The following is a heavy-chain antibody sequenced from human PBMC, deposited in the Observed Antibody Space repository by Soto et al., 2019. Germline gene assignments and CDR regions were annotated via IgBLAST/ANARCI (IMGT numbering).Heavy chain of an antibody. D-gene: IGHD1-26*01. J-gene: IGHJ4*02. CDR3: AAQKWELHDC. CDR2: ISSSSSTI. Sequence: EVQLVESGGGLVQPGGSLRLSCAASGFTFSSYSMNWVRQAPGKGLEWVSYISSSSSTIYYADSVKGRFTISRDNAKNSLYLQMNSLRAEDTAVYYCAAQKWELHDCWGQGTLVTVSS. CDR1: GFTFSSYS. V-gene: IGHV3-48*01.